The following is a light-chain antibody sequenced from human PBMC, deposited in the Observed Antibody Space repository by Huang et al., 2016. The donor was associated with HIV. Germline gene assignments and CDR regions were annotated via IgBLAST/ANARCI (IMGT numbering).Light chain of an antibody. Sequence: DIQLTQSPSAMAASVGDRVIITCRATQDIYNYLAWFQQHPGKAPKRLIYGASSLQTGGPSRFSGSGSGTEFTLTINNLQPEDSATYFCLQHKNFHAPTFGQGTKVEIK. J-gene: IGKJ1*01. V-gene: IGKV1-17*03. CDR2: GAS. CDR1: QDIYNY. CDR3: LQHKNFHAPT.